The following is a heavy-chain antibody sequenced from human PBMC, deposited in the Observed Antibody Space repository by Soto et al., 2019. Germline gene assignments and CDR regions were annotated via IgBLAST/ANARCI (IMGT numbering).Heavy chain of an antibody. CDR3: ASRLNYDYIWGSYFSDY. J-gene: IGHJ4*02. V-gene: IGHV1-8*01. CDR1: GYTFTSYD. CDR2: MNPNSGNT. Sequence: ASVKVSCKASGYTFTSYDINWVRQATGQGLEWVGWMNPNSGNTGYAQKSQGRVTMTRNTSISTAYMELSSLRSEDTAVYCCASRLNYDYIWGSYFSDYWGQGTLVTVSS. D-gene: IGHD3-16*01.